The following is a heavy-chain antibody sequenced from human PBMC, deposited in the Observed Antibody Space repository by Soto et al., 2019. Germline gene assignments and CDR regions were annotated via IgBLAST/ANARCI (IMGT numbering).Heavy chain of an antibody. CDR1: GFTFSSYG. CDR2: ISYDGSNK. CDR3: AQSRRYCSGGSCLSAFDY. V-gene: IGHV3-30*18. Sequence: GGSLRLSCAASGFTFSSYGMHWVRQAPGKGLEWVAVISYDGSNKYYADSVKGRFTIFRENSKNTQYRQMTSRRAEDTAVYYCAQSRRYCSGGSCLSAFDYWGQGTLVTVSS. D-gene: IGHD2-15*01. J-gene: IGHJ4*02.